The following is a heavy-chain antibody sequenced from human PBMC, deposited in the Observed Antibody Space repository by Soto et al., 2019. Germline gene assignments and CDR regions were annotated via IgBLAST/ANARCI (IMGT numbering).Heavy chain of an antibody. CDR2: IIPIFGTA. V-gene: IGHV1-69*13. D-gene: IGHD2-8*01. J-gene: IGHJ4*02. CDR1: GGTFSSYA. Sequence: ASVKVSCKASGGTFSSYAISGVRQAPGQGLEWMGGIIPIFGTANYAQKFQGRVTITADESTSTAYMELSSLRSEDTAVYYCASSGCTNGVCYLGFDYWGQGTLVTVSS. CDR3: ASSGCTNGVCYLGFDY.